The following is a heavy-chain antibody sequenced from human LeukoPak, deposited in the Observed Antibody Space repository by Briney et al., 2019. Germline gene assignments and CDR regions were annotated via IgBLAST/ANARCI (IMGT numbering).Heavy chain of an antibody. CDR3: ARDPSSWGGSFDY. J-gene: IGHJ4*02. Sequence: SETLSLTCIGSVGSNSSYHRRCLRQPPGKGLEWIGYIYYSGSTNYNPSLKSRVTISVDTSKNQFSLKLSSVTAADTAVYYCARDPSSWGGSFDYWGQGTLVTVSS. CDR1: VGSNSSYH. CDR2: IYYSGST. D-gene: IGHD2-2*01. V-gene: IGHV4-59*01.